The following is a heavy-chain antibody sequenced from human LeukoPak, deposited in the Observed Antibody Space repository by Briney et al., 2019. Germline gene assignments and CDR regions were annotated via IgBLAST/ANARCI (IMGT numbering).Heavy chain of an antibody. Sequence: GGSLRLSCAASGLTFSSHSMNWVRQAPGKGLEWVSSISSSSSYIYYADSVKGRFTISRDNAKNSLYLQMNSLRAEDTAVYYCARDSRYCSSTSCYHEYWGQGTLVTVSS. J-gene: IGHJ4*02. CDR3: ARDSRYCSSTSCYHEY. D-gene: IGHD2-2*01. CDR2: ISSSSSYI. V-gene: IGHV3-21*01. CDR1: GLTFSSHS.